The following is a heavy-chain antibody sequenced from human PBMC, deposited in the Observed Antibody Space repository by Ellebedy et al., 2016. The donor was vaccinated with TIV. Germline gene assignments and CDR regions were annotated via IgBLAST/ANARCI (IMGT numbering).Heavy chain of an antibody. CDR2: IIPIFGTA. CDR3: ARAQRGWFSLVPFDY. CDR1: GGTFSSYA. J-gene: IGHJ4*02. D-gene: IGHD6-19*01. V-gene: IGHV1-69*13. Sequence: SVKVSXXASGGTFSSYAISWVRQAPGQGLEWMGGIIPIFGTANYAQKFQGRVTITADGSTSTAYMELSSLRSEATAVYYCARAQRGWFSLVPFDYWGQGTLVTVSS.